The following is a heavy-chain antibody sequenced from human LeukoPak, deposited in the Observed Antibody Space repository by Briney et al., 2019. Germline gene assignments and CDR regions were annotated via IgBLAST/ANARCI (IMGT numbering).Heavy chain of an antibody. Sequence: PSETLSLTCTVSGGSISSYYWSWIRQPPGKGLEWIGYIYYSGSTNYNPSLKSRVTISVDTSKNQFSLKLSSVTAADTAVYYCARGVRYTMVRGVGALYYYYMDVWGKGTTVTTSS. CDR3: ARGVRYTMVRGVGALYYYYMDV. V-gene: IGHV4-59*01. J-gene: IGHJ6*03. CDR2: IYYSGST. D-gene: IGHD3-10*01. CDR1: GGSISSYY.